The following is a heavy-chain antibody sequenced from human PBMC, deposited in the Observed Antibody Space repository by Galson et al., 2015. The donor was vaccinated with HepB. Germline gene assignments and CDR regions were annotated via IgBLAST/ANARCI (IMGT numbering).Heavy chain of an antibody. D-gene: IGHD1-26*01. V-gene: IGHV3-48*02. J-gene: IGHJ6*02. CDR3: VREGRSGTYSLYYYGMDV. CDR2: ISTSSSPI. Sequence: SLRLSCAASGFTFRNYNMIWVRQAPGKGLEWVSYISTSSSPIFYADSVRGRFTISRDNAKNSLYLQMNSLRDEDTAIYYCVREGRSGTYSLYYYGMDVWGQGTTVTVSS. CDR1: GFTFRNYN.